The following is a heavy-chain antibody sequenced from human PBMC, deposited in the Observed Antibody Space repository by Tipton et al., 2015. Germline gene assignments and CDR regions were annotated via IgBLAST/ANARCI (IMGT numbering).Heavy chain of an antibody. J-gene: IGHJ6*02. D-gene: IGHD4-23*01. Sequence: GLVKPSETLSLTCTVSGASISSYYWSWIRQPPGKGLEWIGCIYYSGNTNSNPSLKSRVTISVDTSKNQFSLKLSSVTAADTAVYYCARDVDDYGGNSGPREYYGKDVWGQGTTVTVSS. CDR2: IYYSGNT. V-gene: IGHV4-59*01. CDR1: GASISSYY. CDR3: ARDVDDYGGNSGPREYYGKDV.